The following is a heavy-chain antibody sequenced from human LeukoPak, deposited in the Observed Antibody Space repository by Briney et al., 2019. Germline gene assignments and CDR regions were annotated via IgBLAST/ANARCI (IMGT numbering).Heavy chain of an antibody. CDR1: GGSISSDY. CDR3: ARGSYDYVWGSYFPDY. V-gene: IGHV4-59*01. J-gene: IGHJ4*02. Sequence: KASETLSLTCTVSGGSISSDYWSWIRQPPGKGLEWSGYIYYSGSTNYNPSLKSRVTISVDTSKNQFSLKLSSVTAADTAVYYCARGSYDYVWGSYFPDYWGQGTLVTVSS. D-gene: IGHD3-16*01. CDR2: IYYSGST.